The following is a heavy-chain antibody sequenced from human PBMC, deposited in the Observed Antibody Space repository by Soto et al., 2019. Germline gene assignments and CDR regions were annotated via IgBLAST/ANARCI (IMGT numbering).Heavy chain of an antibody. Sequence: SSETLSLTCAISGGSITTSEWWSWVRQPPGKGLEWIGEVSHTGGTNYSPSLKSRVSISLDKSRNHYYLKVTSVTAADTAMYYRASRLGTRPYWGQGTLVTVSS. J-gene: IGHJ4*02. CDR2: VSHTGGT. CDR3: ASRLGTRPY. CDR1: GGSITTSEW. V-gene: IGHV4-4*02. D-gene: IGHD6-6*01.